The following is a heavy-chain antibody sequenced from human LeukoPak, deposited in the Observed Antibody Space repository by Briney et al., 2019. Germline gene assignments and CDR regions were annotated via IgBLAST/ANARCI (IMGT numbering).Heavy chain of an antibody. Sequence: GASVKVSCKASGGTFSSYTISWVRQAPGQGLEWMGRIIPILGIANYAQKFQGRVTITADKSTSTAYMELSSLRSEDTAVYYCATTSTGGYFYYYYMTSGAKGPRSPSP. V-gene: IGHV1-69*02. CDR1: GGTFSSYT. J-gene: IGHJ6*03. CDR3: ATTSTGGYFYYYYMTS. D-gene: IGHD7-27*01. CDR2: IIPILGIA.